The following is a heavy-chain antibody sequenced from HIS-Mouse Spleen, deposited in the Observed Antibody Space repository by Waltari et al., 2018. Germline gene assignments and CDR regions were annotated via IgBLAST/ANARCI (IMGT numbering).Heavy chain of an antibody. CDR3: AREIPYSSSWYDWYFDL. J-gene: IGHJ2*01. Sequence: QLQLQESGPGLVKPSETLSLTCTVSGGSISSSSYYWGWIRQPPGKGLEWIGSIYYRGSTYYNPSLKSGVTISVDTSTNQFSLKLSSVTAADTAVYYCAREIPYSSSWYDWYFDLWGRGTLVTVSS. D-gene: IGHD6-13*01. V-gene: IGHV4-39*07. CDR2: IYYRGST. CDR1: GGSISSSSYY.